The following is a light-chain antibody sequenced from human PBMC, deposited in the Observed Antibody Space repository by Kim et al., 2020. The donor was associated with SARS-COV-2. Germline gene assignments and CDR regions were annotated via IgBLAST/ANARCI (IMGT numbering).Light chain of an antibody. J-gene: IGLJ3*02. CDR2: QDS. CDR3: QAWDSSIRV. Sequence: SHELTQPPSVSVSPGQTASITCSGDKLGDKYACWYQQKPGQSPVLVIYQDSKRPSGIPERFSGSNSGNTATLTISGTQAMNETVYYCQAWDSSIRVFGGGTQLTVL. CDR1: KLGDKY. V-gene: IGLV3-1*01.